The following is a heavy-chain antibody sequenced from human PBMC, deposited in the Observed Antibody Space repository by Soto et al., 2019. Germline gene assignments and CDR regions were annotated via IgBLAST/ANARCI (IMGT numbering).Heavy chain of an antibody. CDR2: SYYNRNT. CDR3: ARYYYDNSGYTLRYFDS. Sequence: PSETLSLTCSVSGGSIDSSDFYWVWIRQPPGKGLEWIGSSYYNRNTYYSSSLGSRLTLSVDTSKNQFSLNLRSVTAADTAVYFCARYYYDNSGYTLRYFDSWGQGIQVTVSS. J-gene: IGHJ4*02. D-gene: IGHD3-22*01. V-gene: IGHV4-39*07. CDR1: GGSIDSSDFY.